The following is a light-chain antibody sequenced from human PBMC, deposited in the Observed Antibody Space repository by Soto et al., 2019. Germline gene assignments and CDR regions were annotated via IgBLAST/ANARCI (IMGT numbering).Light chain of an antibody. CDR3: SSYAGSNNFVI. V-gene: IGLV2-8*01. Sequence: QSALTQPPSASGSPGQSVSISCTGTSSDIGGYHDVSWYQQHPGKAPKLLIYEVSKRPSGVPDRFFGFKSGNTASLTVSGLQAEDEADYFCSSYAGSNNFVIFGGGTKLTVL. CDR1: SSDIGGYHD. CDR2: EVS. J-gene: IGLJ2*01.